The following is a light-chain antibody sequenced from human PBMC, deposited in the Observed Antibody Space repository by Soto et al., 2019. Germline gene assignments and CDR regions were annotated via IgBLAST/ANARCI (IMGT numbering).Light chain of an antibody. V-gene: IGKV3D-20*02. J-gene: IGKJ1*01. CDR1: QGVSSSS. Sequence: EIVLTQSPGTLSLSPGERATLSCRASQGVSSSSLAWYQQKRGQAPRLLIHDASSRATGIPDRFSGSGSGTDFTLTISSLEPEDFAVYYCQQSSNWPRTFGQGTKVDIK. CDR2: DAS. CDR3: QQSSNWPRT.